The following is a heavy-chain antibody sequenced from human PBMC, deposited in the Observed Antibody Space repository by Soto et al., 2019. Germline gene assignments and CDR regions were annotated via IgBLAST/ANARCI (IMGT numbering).Heavy chain of an antibody. Sequence: QVRLVESGGGVVQPGTSLRLSCAASGFTFSSYNMNWVRQAPGKGLEWVAIISYDGSNKNYADSVKGRFTISRDNSKNTLYLQMNSLRPEDTAVFHCAKAAAGISVFDYWGKGTLVTVSS. J-gene: IGHJ4*02. D-gene: IGHD6-19*01. CDR1: GFTFSSYN. V-gene: IGHV3-30*18. CDR3: AKAAAGISVFDY. CDR2: ISYDGSNK.